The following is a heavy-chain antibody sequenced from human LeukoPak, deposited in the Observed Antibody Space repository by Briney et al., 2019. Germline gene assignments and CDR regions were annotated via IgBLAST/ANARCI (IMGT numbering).Heavy chain of an antibody. V-gene: IGHV3-23*01. Sequence: PGGSLRLSCAASAFTFSDSSMSWVRQAPGKGLEWVSAISGSGGSTYYADSVKGRFTISRDNSKNTLYLQMNSLRAEDTAVYYCAILPLRGYGSGSYGPGYWGQGTLVTVSS. D-gene: IGHD3-10*01. J-gene: IGHJ4*02. CDR1: AFTFSDSS. CDR3: AILPLRGYGSGSYGPGY. CDR2: ISGSGGST.